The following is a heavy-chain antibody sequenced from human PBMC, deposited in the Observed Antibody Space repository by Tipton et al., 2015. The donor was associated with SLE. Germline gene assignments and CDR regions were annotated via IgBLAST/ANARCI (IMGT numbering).Heavy chain of an antibody. CDR3: AREPFTTQVADHDAFDI. J-gene: IGHJ3*02. CDR1: GGSISSNY. V-gene: IGHV4-59*12. CDR2: ISDGGGT. D-gene: IGHD2-15*01. Sequence: TLSLTCSVSGGSISSNYWIWIRQPPGKGLEWLGYISDGGGTNHNPSLKSRVAISVDPAKNQFSLKLTSVTAADTAVYYCAREPFTTQVADHDAFDIWGQGTMVTVSS.